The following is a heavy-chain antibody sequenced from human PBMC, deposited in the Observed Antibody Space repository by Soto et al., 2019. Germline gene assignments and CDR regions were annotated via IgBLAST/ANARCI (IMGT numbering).Heavy chain of an antibody. V-gene: IGHV1-46*01. J-gene: IGHJ4*02. D-gene: IGHD6-13*01. CDR1: VYTFTSYY. Sequence: GXSVKVSCKASVYTFTSYYMHWLRQAPGQGLEWMGIINPSGGSTSYAQKFQGRVTMTRDTSTSTVYMELSSLRSDDTAVYYCARVIAAAGTFDYWGQGSLVTVSS. CDR3: ARVIAAAGTFDY. CDR2: INPSGGST.